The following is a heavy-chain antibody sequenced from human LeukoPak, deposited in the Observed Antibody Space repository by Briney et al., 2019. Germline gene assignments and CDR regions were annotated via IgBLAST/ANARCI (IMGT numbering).Heavy chain of an antibody. CDR3: ARGSRIFLQH. Sequence: PSETLSLTCTVSGGSISSYYWSWIRQPPGKGLEWIGEINHSGGTDYNPSLKSRVTISVDTSKNQFSLKLNSVTAADTAVYYCARGSRIFLQHWGQGTLVTVSS. D-gene: IGHD2/OR15-2a*01. CDR2: INHSGGT. V-gene: IGHV4-34*01. J-gene: IGHJ1*01. CDR1: GGSISSYY.